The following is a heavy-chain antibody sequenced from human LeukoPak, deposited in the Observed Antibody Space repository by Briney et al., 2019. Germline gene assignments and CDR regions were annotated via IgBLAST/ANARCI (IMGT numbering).Heavy chain of an antibody. J-gene: IGHJ4*02. CDR3: AREAGTSDY. CDR2: INQHGSER. CDR1: GFTFSNYW. Sequence: GGSLRLSCAASGFTFSNYWMSWVRQAPGKGLEWVANINQHGSERYYVDSVKGRFTISRDNDKNSLYLQMNSLRAEDTVVYYCAREAGTSDYWGQGTLVTVSS. D-gene: IGHD1/OR15-1a*01. V-gene: IGHV3-7*01.